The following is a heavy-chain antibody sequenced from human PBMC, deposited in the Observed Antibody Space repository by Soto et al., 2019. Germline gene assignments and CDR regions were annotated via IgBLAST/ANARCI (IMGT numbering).Heavy chain of an antibody. V-gene: IGHV1-18*01. CDR3: ARARSGWPPPRAFDI. CDR1: GYTFTSYG. Sequence: GASVKVSCKASGYTFTSYGISWVRQAPGQGLEWMGWISAYNGNTNYAQKLQGRVTMTTDTSTSTAYMELRSLRSDDTAVYYCARARSGWPPPRAFDIWGQGTMVTVSS. J-gene: IGHJ3*02. D-gene: IGHD6-19*01. CDR2: ISAYNGNT.